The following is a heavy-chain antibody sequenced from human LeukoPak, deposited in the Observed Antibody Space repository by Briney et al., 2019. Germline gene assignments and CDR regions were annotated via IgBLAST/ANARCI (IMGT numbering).Heavy chain of an antibody. D-gene: IGHD3-10*02. V-gene: IGHV3-48*03. J-gene: IGHJ6*04. CDR3: AELGITMIGGV. CDR2: ISSSGSTI. CDR1: GFTFSGSA. Sequence: GGTLRLSCAASGFTFSGSALHWVRQASGKGLEWVSYISSSGSTIYYADSVKGRFTISRDNAKNSLYLQMNSLRAEDTAVYYCAELGITMIGGVWGKGTTVTISS.